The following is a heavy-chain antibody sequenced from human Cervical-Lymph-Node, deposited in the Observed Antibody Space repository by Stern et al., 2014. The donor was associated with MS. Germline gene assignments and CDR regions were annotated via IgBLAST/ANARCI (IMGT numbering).Heavy chain of an antibody. J-gene: IGHJ3*01. CDR1: EFAFSHYT. D-gene: IGHD2/OR15-2a*01. Sequence: QVQLMQSGGGVVQPGRSLRLSCAASEFAFSHYTMHWVCQAPGKGLEWVATISFDGTDKYHAHSVGGRFTISRDNSKNTLDLQMNSLGTEDTALYYCARTNTYFDAFDLWGQGTMVTVSS. CDR2: ISFDGTDK. V-gene: IGHV3-30-3*01. CDR3: ARTNTYFDAFDL.